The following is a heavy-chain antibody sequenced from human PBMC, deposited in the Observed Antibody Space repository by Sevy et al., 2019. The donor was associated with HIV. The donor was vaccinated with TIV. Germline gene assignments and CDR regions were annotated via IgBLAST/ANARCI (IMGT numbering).Heavy chain of an antibody. CDR3: ATTREYYEDSSGYLDF. D-gene: IGHD3-22*01. CDR1: GKTLSELS. J-gene: IGHJ4*02. CDR2: FDPEDGET. Sequence: ASVKVSCKVSGKTLSELSMHWVRQAPGKGLEWMGRFDPEDGETIYAQKFQGRVTLTEDTYTDTAYMELRSLKSEDTAVYYCATTREYYEDSSGYLDFWGQGTLVTVSS. V-gene: IGHV1-24*01.